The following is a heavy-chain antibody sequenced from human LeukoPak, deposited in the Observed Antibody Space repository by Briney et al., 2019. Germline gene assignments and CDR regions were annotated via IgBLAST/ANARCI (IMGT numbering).Heavy chain of an antibody. D-gene: IGHD3-10*01. Sequence: PGGSLRLSCAASGFTFSSYGMHWVRQAPGKGLEWVAVISYDGSNKYYADSVKGRFTISRDNAKNSLYLQMNSLRAEDTAVYYCARDLGRYNDAFDIWGQGTMVTVSS. CDR2: ISYDGSNK. J-gene: IGHJ3*02. CDR3: ARDLGRYNDAFDI. CDR1: GFTFSSYG. V-gene: IGHV3-30*03.